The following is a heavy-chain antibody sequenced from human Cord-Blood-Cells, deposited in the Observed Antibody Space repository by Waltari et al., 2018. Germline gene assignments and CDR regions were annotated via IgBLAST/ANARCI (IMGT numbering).Heavy chain of an antibody. D-gene: IGHD2-2*01. Sequence: QVQLQQWGAGLLKPSETLSLTCAVYGGSFSGYYWSWICQPPGKGLEWIGEINHNGSTNYNPSLKSRVTISVDTSKNQFSLKLSSVTAADTAVYYCARGPVVPAARYYYYYYMDVWGKGTTVTVSS. CDR2: INHNGST. CDR3: ARGPVVPAARYYYYYYMDV. J-gene: IGHJ6*03. V-gene: IGHV4-34*01. CDR1: GGSFSGYY.